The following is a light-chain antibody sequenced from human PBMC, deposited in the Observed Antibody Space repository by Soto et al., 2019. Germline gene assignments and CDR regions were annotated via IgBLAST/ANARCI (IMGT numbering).Light chain of an antibody. V-gene: IGKV1-39*01. CDR2: AAS. CDR1: QSISSY. Sequence: DIQMTQSPSSLSASVGDRVTITCRASQSISSYLNWYQQKPGKAPKLLIYAASSLQSGVPSRFSGSGSGTDFTLTISSLQPEDFATYYWQQSYSTRALTFGGGTKVEIK. CDR3: QQSYSTRALT. J-gene: IGKJ4*01.